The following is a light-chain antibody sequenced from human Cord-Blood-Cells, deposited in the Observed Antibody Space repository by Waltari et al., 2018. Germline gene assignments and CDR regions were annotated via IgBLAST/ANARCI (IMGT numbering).Light chain of an antibody. V-gene: IGLV2-14*01. J-gene: IGLJ2*01. Sequence: QSALTQPASVSGSPGQSITISCTGTSSDVGGYNYVSWYQQHPGKAPKLMNYEVSNRPSGVSNRFSGSKSGNTASLTISGLQAEDEADYYCSSYTSSSNVVFGGGTKLTVL. CDR2: EVS. CDR1: SSDVGGYNY. CDR3: SSYTSSSNVV.